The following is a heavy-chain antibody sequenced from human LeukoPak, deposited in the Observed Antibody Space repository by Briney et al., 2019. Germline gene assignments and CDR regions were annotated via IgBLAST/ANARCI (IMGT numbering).Heavy chain of an antibody. CDR3: ARGKWGDY. CDR1: GDSISSSRYY. V-gene: IGHV4-39*07. CDR2: ISHTGGT. J-gene: IGHJ4*02. D-gene: IGHD1-26*01. Sequence: SETLSLTCTVSGDSISSSRYYWGWIRQPPGRGLEWIGEISHTGGTNYNPSLKSRVTISVDTSKNQFSLKLSSVTAADTAIYYCARGKWGDYWGQGTLVTVSS.